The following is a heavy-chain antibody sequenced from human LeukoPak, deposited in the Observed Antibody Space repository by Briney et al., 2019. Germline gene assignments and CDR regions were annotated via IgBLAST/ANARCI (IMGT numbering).Heavy chain of an antibody. CDR1: GFTFSSYG. J-gene: IGHJ4*02. D-gene: IGHD1-14*01. CDR2: ISGSGGNT. Sequence: GGSLRLSCAASGFTFSSYGMHWVRQAPGKGLEWVSAISGSGGNTYYADSVKGRFTISRDNSKNTLYLQMNSLRAEDTAIYYCAKPAKTDYADYWGQGTLVTVSS. CDR3: AKPAKTDYADY. V-gene: IGHV3-23*01.